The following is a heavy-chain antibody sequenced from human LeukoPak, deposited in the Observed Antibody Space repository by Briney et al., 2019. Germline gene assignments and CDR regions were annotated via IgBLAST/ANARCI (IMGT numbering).Heavy chain of an antibody. V-gene: IGHV3-23*01. CDR1: GFTFSSSA. CDR3: AKQLGYCSDGSCYFPY. CDR2: ISNNGGYT. J-gene: IGHJ4*02. Sequence: GGSLRLSCAASGFTFSSSAMSWVRQAPGKGLEWVSAISNNGGYTFYADSVQGRFTISRDNSKSTLCLQMNSLRAEDTAVYYCAKQLGYCSDGSCYFPYWGQGTLVTVSS. D-gene: IGHD2-15*01.